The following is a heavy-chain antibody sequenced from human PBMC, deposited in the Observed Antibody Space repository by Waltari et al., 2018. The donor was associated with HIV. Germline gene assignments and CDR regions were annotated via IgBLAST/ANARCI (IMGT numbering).Heavy chain of an antibody. CDR2: INHSGST. CDR1: GGSFSGYY. J-gene: IGHJ3*02. V-gene: IGHV4-34*01. CDR3: ARGYSGKKTVPGAFDI. D-gene: IGHD2-21*01. Sequence: QVQLQQWGAGLLKPSETLSLTCAVYGGSFSGYYWSWIRQPPGKGLEWIGEINHSGSTNYNPSLKSRVTISVDTSKNQFSLKLSSVTAADTAVYYCARGYSGKKTVPGAFDIWGQGTMVTVSS.